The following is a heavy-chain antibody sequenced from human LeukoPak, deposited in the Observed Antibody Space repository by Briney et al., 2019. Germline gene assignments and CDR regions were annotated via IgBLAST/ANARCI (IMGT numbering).Heavy chain of an antibody. J-gene: IGHJ4*02. Sequence: ASVKVSCKASGGTFSSYAISWVRQAPGQGLEWMGRIIPIFGTANYAQKFQGRVTITTDKSTSTAYMELSSLRSEDTAVYYCARENAYYYDSSGYSEYWGQGTLVTVSS. CDR2: IIPIFGTA. D-gene: IGHD3-22*01. V-gene: IGHV1-69*05. CDR1: GGTFSSYA. CDR3: ARENAYYYDSSGYSEY.